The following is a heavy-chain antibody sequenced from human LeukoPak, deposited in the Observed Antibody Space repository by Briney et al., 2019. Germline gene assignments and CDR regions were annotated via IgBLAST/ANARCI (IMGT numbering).Heavy chain of an antibody. CDR2: MNPNSGNT. CDR3: ARNLLLWFGESSSDCFDP. V-gene: IGHV1-8*01. J-gene: IGHJ5*02. Sequence: ASVKVSCKASGYTFTSYDINWVRQATGQGLEWMGWMNPNSGNTGYAQEFQGRVTMTRNTSISTAYMELSSLRSEDTAVYYLARNLLLWFGESSSDCFDPWGQGTLVTVSS. CDR1: GYTFTSYD. D-gene: IGHD3-10*01.